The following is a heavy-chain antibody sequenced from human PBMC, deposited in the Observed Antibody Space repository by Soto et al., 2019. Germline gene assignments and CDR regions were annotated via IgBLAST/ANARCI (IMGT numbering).Heavy chain of an antibody. Sequence: QVQLVESGGGVVQPGRSLRLSCAASGFTFSSYAMHWVRQAPGKGLEWVAVISYDGSNKYYADSVKGRFTISRDNSKNTLYLQMNSLRAEDTAVYYCARDGYDSSGYTKGEVDYWGQGTLVTVSS. CDR1: GFTFSSYA. D-gene: IGHD3-22*01. CDR2: ISYDGSNK. V-gene: IGHV3-30-3*01. J-gene: IGHJ4*02. CDR3: ARDGYDSSGYTKGEVDY.